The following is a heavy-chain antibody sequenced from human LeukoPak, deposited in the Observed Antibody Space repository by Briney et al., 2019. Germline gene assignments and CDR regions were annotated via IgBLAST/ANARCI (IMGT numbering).Heavy chain of an antibody. Sequence: SGPTLVKPTQTLTLTCTFSGFSLTTSGEGVAWIRQPPGKALEWLAFIYWDGDKRYRPPLKDRLSITKDTSREQVVLTLSDVDPLDTATYFCAHIHMLKFGGVISPFDYWGQGALVTVSS. V-gene: IGHV2-5*02. CDR2: IYWDGDK. CDR1: GFSLTTSGEG. CDR3: AHIHMLKFGGVISPFDY. J-gene: IGHJ4*02. D-gene: IGHD3-16*01.